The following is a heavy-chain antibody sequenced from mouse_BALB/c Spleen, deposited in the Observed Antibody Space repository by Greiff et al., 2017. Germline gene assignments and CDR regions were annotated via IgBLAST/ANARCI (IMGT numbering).Heavy chain of an antibody. CDR2: ISSGSSTI. CDR1: GFTFSSFG. J-gene: IGHJ3*01. CDR3: ARGDYDGAY. Sequence: EVQRVESGGGLVQPGGSRKLSCAASGFTFSSFGMHWVRQAPEKGLEWVAYISSGSSTIYYADTVKGRFTISRDNPKNTLFLQMTSLRSEDTDMYYCARGDYDGAYWGQGTLVTVS. D-gene: IGHD2-4*01. V-gene: IGHV5-17*02.